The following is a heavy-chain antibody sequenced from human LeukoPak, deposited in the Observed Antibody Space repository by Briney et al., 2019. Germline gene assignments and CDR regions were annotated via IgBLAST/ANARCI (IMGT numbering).Heavy chain of an antibody. CDR1: GGSISSSSYY. V-gene: IGHV4-39*01. J-gene: IGHJ4*02. CDR3: ARHGAGVHNFDY. CDR2: IYYSGST. Sequence: PSETLSLTCTVSGGSISSSSYYWGWIRQPPGKGLEWIGSIYYSGSTYYNPSLKSRVTISVDTSKNQSSLKLSSVTAADTAVYYCARHGAGVHNFDYWGQGTLVTVSS. D-gene: IGHD1-1*01.